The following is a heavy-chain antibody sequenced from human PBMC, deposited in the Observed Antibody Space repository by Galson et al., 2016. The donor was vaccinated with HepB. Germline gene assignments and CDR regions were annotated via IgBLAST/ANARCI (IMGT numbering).Heavy chain of an antibody. Sequence: LSLTCSVSGASISGSYYYWGWIRQPPGKGLEWIGSSYYSGRTYYNPSGSMYYNPSLKSRVTISVDMSKNQFSLKLTSVTAADTAVYYCARFPAGGDPVYIMDVWGQGTTVTVSS. D-gene: IGHD3-16*01. CDR1: GASISGSYYY. CDR3: ARFPAGGDPVYIMDV. CDR2: SYYSGRTYYNPSGSM. J-gene: IGHJ6*02. V-gene: IGHV4-39*01.